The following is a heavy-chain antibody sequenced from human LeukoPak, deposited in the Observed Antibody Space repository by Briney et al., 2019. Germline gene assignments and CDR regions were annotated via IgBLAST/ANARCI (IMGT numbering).Heavy chain of an antibody. D-gene: IGHD1-26*01. Sequence: GGSLRLSCAASGFTFSSYGMHWVRQAPGKGLAGVAVIWYDGSNKYYADSVKGRFTISRDNAKNSLYLQMNSLRAEDTAVYYCARGSGSSGLVVWGQGTLVTVSS. CDR3: ARGSGSSGLVV. V-gene: IGHV3-33*01. J-gene: IGHJ4*02. CDR2: IWYDGSNK. CDR1: GFTFSSYG.